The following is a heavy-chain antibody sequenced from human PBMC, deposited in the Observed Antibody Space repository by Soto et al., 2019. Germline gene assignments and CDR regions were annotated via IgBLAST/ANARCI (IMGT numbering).Heavy chain of an antibody. Sequence: SETLSLTCTVSGASVSSGNHYWSWIWQPPGKRLEWIGFIYNGVITNYSPSLKSRVSISADTSRNQFSLKVSSVTAADTAVYYCARGWDANSWGQGALVTVSS. CDR2: IYNGVIT. V-gene: IGHV4-61*01. CDR3: ARGWDANS. CDR1: GASVSSGNHY. J-gene: IGHJ4*02. D-gene: IGHD6-19*01.